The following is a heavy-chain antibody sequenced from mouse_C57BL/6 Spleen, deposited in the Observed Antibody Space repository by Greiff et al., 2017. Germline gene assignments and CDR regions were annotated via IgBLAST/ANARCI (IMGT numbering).Heavy chain of an antibody. Sequence: EVQVVESGGGLVKPGGSLKLSCAASGFTFSDYGMHWVRQAPEQGLEWVAYISSGSSTIYYADTVKGRVTIARDNAKNTLFLQMTSLRSEDTALYYCARRGITTVVADYFDYWGQGTTLTVSS. CDR2: ISSGSSTI. J-gene: IGHJ2*01. CDR3: ARRGITTVVADYFDY. CDR1: GFTFSDYG. V-gene: IGHV5-17*01. D-gene: IGHD1-1*01.